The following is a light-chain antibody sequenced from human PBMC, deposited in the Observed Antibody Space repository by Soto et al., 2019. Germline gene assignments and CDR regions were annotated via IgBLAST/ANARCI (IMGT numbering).Light chain of an antibody. CDR3: CSYTSSSTLWV. J-gene: IGLJ3*02. V-gene: IGLV2-14*01. CDR2: DVS. CDR1: SSDVGGYNY. Sequence: QSALTQPASVSGSPGQSITISCTGTSSDVGGYNYVSWYQQHPGKAPKLMIYDVSNQPSGVSNRFSGSKSGNTASLTISGLQAEDEADYYCCSYTSSSTLWVFGGGTKLTVL.